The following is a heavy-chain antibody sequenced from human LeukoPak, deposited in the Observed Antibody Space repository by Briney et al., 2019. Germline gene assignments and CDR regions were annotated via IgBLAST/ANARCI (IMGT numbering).Heavy chain of an antibody. CDR2: IYPGDSDT. CDR3: ARNADYGDYVGSFDY. CDR1: GYSFTSYW. J-gene: IGHJ4*02. V-gene: IGHV5-51*01. D-gene: IGHD4-17*01. Sequence: GESLKISCKGSGYSFTSYWIGWVRQMPAKGLEWMGIIYPGDSDTRYSPSFQGQVTISADKSISTASLQWSSLKASDTAMYYCARNADYGDYVGSFDYWGQGTLVTVSS.